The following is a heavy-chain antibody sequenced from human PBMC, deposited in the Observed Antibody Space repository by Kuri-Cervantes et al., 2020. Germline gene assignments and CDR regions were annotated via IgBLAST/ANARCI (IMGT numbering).Heavy chain of an antibody. CDR3: ARDPNVVVAATCGMDV. Sequence: GGSLRLSCAASGFTFSSYAMSWVRQAPGKGLEWVSAISGSGGSTYYADSVKGRFTISRDNSKNTLYLQMNSLRAEDTAVYYCARDPNVVVAATCGMDVWGQGTTVTVSS. J-gene: IGHJ6*02. CDR1: GFTFSSYA. CDR2: ISGSGGST. D-gene: IGHD2-15*01. V-gene: IGHV3-23*01.